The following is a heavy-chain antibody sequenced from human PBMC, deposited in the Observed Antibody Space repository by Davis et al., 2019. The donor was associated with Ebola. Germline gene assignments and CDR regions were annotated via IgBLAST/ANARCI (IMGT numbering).Heavy chain of an antibody. CDR1: GYSFTSYW. V-gene: IGHV5-51*01. CDR3: ARYSGYDGDFDY. D-gene: IGHD5-12*01. Sequence: PGGSLRLSCKGSGYSFTSYWIGWVRQMPGRGLEWMGIIYPGDSDTRYSPSFQGQVSISADKSISTAYLQWSSLKASDTAIYYCARYSGYDGDFDYWGQGTLVTVSS. J-gene: IGHJ4*02. CDR2: IYPGDSDT.